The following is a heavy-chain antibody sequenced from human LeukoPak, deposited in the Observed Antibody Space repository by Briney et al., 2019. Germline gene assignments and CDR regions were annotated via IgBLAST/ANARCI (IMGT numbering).Heavy chain of an antibody. J-gene: IGHJ5*02. V-gene: IGHV3-30*04. D-gene: IGHD1-26*01. CDR3: ARDLVSGSYGGWFDP. CDR1: GFTFSNYA. CDR2: ISYDGSKR. Sequence: GGSLRLSCAASGFTFSNYAMHWVRQAPGKGLEWVAVISYDGSKRYYQDSVKGRFTISRDNSKNTLYLQVSSLRPEDTAVYYCARDLVSGSYGGWFDPRGQGTLVTVSS.